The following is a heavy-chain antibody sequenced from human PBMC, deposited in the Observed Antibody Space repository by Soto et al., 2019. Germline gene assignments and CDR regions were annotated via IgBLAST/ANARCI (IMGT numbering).Heavy chain of an antibody. D-gene: IGHD3-22*01. J-gene: IGHJ4*02. Sequence: QVQLVESGGGVVQPGRSLRLSCAASGFTFSSYGMHWVRQAPGKGLEWVAVIWYDGSNKYYPDSVKGRFTISRDNSKNTLYLQMNSLRAEDRAVYYCARGPSGYVGVYWGQGTLVTVSS. CDR3: ARGPSGYVGVY. CDR1: GFTFSSYG. CDR2: IWYDGSNK. V-gene: IGHV3-33*01.